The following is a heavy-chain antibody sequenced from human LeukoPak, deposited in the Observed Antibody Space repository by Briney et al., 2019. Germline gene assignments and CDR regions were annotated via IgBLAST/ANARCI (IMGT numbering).Heavy chain of an antibody. D-gene: IGHD3-10*01. J-gene: IGHJ4*02. CDR2: INHSGST. CDR3: ARGRKYYYGSGSYYNDY. Sequence: SETLSLTGAVYGGSFSGYYWSWIRQPPGKGLEWIGEINHSGSTNYNPSLKSRVTISVDTSKNQFSLKLSSVTAADTAVYYCARGRKYYYGSGSYYNDYWGQGTLVTVSS. V-gene: IGHV4-34*01. CDR1: GGSFSGYY.